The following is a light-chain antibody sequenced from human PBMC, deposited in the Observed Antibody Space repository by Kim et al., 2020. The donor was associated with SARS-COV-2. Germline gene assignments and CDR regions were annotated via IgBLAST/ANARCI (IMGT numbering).Light chain of an antibody. V-gene: IGKV1-5*03. CDR2: KAS. Sequence: DIQMTQSPSSLSASVGDRVTITCRASQSIINWLAWYQQKPGKAPKLLIYKASNLETAVPSRFSGSGSGTEFTLTISSLQPDDFATYYCQQYNIYPYTFGQGTKLEI. CDR3: QQYNIYPYT. J-gene: IGKJ2*01. CDR1: QSIINW.